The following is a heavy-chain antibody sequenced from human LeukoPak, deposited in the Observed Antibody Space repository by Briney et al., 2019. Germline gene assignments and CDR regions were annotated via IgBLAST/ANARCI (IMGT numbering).Heavy chain of an antibody. Sequence: PSETLSLTCTVSGGSIISSSDFWGWIRQPPGKGLESIGNIYYSGSTYYNPSLKSRVTISVDTSKNQFSLKLSSVTAADTAVYYCARGEESYYYGSGSYSSWGQGTLVTVSS. J-gene: IGHJ5*02. CDR3: ARGEESYYYGSGSYSS. V-gene: IGHV4-39*07. CDR2: IYYSGST. CDR1: GGSIISSSDF. D-gene: IGHD3-10*01.